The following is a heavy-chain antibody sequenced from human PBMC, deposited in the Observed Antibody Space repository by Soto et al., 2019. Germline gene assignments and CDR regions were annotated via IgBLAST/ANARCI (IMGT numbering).Heavy chain of an antibody. J-gene: IGHJ6*02. CDR2: IIPILGMA. Sequence: QVQLVQSGAEVKKPGSSVKVSCKASGGTFSSYTISWVRQAPGQGLEWMGKIIPILGMANYAQKFQGRVTITADKSTGTAYMELSSLKSEDTAVYYCARACIAAAGTRGCYYYGMDVWGQGTTVTVSS. D-gene: IGHD6-13*01. V-gene: IGHV1-69*02. CDR3: ARACIAAAGTRGCYYYGMDV. CDR1: GGTFSSYT.